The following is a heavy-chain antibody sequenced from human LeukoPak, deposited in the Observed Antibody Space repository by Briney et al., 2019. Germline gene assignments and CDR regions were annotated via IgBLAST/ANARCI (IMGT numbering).Heavy chain of an antibody. V-gene: IGHV1-8*02. CDR2: MNPNSGNT. Sequence: GESLKISCKASGYSFTTYWIGWVRQMPGKGLEWMGWMNPNSGNTGYAQKFQGRVTMTRNTSISTAYMELSSLRSEDTAVYYCARGLMCGGDCLEQSWGQGTLVTVSS. CDR1: GYSFTTYW. J-gene: IGHJ5*02. CDR3: ARGLMCGGDCLEQS. D-gene: IGHD2-21*02.